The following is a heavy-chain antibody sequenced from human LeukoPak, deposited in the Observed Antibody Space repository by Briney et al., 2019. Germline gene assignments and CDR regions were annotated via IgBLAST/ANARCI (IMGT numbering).Heavy chain of an antibody. V-gene: IGHV3-7*01. Sequence: PGGSLRLSCAASGLTFSNYWMSWVRQAPGKGLEWVANIKEDGSAKYYVDSVKGRFTISRDNAKNSLYLQMKSLRREHTAVYYCAAEDYYYMDVWGKGTAVTVSS. CDR3: AAEDYYYMDV. CDR1: GLTFSNYW. CDR2: IKEDGSAK. J-gene: IGHJ6*03.